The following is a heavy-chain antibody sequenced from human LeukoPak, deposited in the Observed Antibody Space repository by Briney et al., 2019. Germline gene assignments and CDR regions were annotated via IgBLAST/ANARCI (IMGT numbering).Heavy chain of an antibody. D-gene: IGHD2-2*01. CDR3: ARHRIVVVPAAIRRGGFDY. CDR2: IYHSGST. J-gene: IGHJ4*02. V-gene: IGHV4-38-2*02. CDR1: GYSTSSGYY. Sequence: SETLSLTCTVSGYSTSSGYYWGWIRQPPGKGLEWIGSIYHSGSTYYNPSLKGRVTISVDTSKNQFSLKLSSVTAADTAVYYCARHRIVVVPAAIRRGGFDYWGQGTLVTVSS.